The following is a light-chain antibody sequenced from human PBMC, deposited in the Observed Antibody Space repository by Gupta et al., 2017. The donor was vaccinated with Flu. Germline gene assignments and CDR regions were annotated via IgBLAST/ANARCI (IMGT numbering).Light chain of an antibody. CDR2: AAS. CDR3: QQVNDYPPT. CDR1: QGIRSY. V-gene: IGKV1-9*01. Sequence: QLTQSPSFLSASVGDRVTITCRASQGIRSYLAWYQQSPGKAPKLLIYAASTLQSGVPSRFSGSGSGTEFTLTISSLQSEDFATYYCQQVNDYPPTFGQGTKVEIK. J-gene: IGKJ1*01.